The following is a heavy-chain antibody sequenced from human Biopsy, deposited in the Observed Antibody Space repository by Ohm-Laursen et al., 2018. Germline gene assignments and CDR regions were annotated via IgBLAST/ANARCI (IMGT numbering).Heavy chain of an antibody. CDR2: VYYTGST. J-gene: IGHJ4*02. V-gene: IGHV4-59*01. CDR1: GDSISSYY. Sequence: SETLSLTCTVSGDSISSYYWSWIRQPPGKGLEWIGYVYYTGSTDYNPSLQSRVTISVDTSKNHFSLRLRSVTAADTAVYYCARLTGDPSYWGQGILITVSS. CDR3: ARLTGDPSY. D-gene: IGHD7-27*01.